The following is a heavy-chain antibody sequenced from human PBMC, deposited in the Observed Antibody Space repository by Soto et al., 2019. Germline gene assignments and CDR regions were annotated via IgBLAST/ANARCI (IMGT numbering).Heavy chain of an antibody. CDR2: INHSGST. CDR3: ARLGGYYQAFDS. CDR1: GGSFSGYY. V-gene: IGHV4-34*01. J-gene: IGHJ4*02. Sequence: SETLSLTSAVYGGSFSGYYWSWIRQPPGKGLEWIGEINHSGSTNYNPSLKSRVTISVDTSKNQFSLRLTSVTAADTAVYYCARLGGYYQAFDSWGQGTLVIVSS. D-gene: IGHD3-22*01.